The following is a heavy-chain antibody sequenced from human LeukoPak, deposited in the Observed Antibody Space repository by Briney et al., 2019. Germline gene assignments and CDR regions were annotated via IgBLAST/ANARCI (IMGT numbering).Heavy chain of an antibody. CDR1: GYTFTSYY. J-gene: IGHJ4*02. Sequence: GASVKVSCKASGYTFTSYYMHWVRQAPGQGLEWMGIINPSGGSTSYAQKFQGRVTMTRDTSTSAVYMELSSLRSEDTAVYYCAMIGGFGETTMWAYYFDYWGQGTLVTVSS. V-gene: IGHV1-46*01. CDR3: AMIGGFGETTMWAYYFDY. CDR2: INPSGGST. D-gene: IGHD3-10*01.